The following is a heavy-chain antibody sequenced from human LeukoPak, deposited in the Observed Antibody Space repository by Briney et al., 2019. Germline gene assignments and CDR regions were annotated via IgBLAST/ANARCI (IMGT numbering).Heavy chain of an antibody. CDR1: GGSISSYY. D-gene: IGHD3/OR15-3a*01. V-gene: IGHV4-59*01. J-gene: IGHJ3*02. CDR3: AREWTDAFDT. CDR2: IYYSGST. Sequence: SETLSLTCTVSGGSISSYYWSWIRQPPGKGLEWIGYIYYSGSTNYNPSLKSRVTISVDTSKNQFSLKLSSVTAADTAVYYCAREWTDAFDTWGQGTMVTVSS.